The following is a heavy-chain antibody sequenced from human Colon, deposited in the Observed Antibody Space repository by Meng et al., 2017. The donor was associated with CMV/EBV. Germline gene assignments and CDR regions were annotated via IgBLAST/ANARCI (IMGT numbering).Heavy chain of an antibody. CDR3: VRESQSGSYIYLQH. D-gene: IGHD1-26*01. J-gene: IGHJ1*01. V-gene: IGHV1-18*01. Sequence: QVLLVQDAAAVEKPGASVKVSCKASGYTFTNYGISWVRQAPGQGLEWMGWISAYTGDTYYAQKFQGRVTMTTDTSTSTAYMELRSLRSDDTAVYYCVRESQSGSYIYLQHWGQGTLVTVSS. CDR1: GYTFTNYG. CDR2: ISAYTGDT.